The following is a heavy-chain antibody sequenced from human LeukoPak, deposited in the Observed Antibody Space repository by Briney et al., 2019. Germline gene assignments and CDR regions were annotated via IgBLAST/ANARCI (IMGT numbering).Heavy chain of an antibody. CDR2: ISYDGSNK. CDR1: GFTFSSYG. V-gene: IGHV3-30*18. Sequence: GGSLRLSCAASGFTFSSYGMHWVRQAPGKGLEWVAVISYDGSNKYYADSVKGRFTISRDNSKNTLYLQMNSLRAEDTAVYYCAKDPGRYSSSSENWFVPWGQGTLVTVSS. CDR3: AKDPGRYSSSSENWFVP. D-gene: IGHD6-6*01. J-gene: IGHJ5*02.